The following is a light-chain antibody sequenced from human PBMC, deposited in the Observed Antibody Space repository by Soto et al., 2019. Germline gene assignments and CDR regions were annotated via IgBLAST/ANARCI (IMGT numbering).Light chain of an antibody. CDR2: NVN. J-gene: IGLJ1*01. CDR3: SSFTSSTTYV. V-gene: IGLV2-14*01. Sequence: QSALTXSASVSGSPGQSITISCTGTSSDVGNYNYVSWYQQHPGEVPKLIIFNVNNRPSGVSNRFSGSKSGNTAPLTISGLQAEDEADYYCSSFTSSTTYVFGTGTKVTVL. CDR1: SSDVGNYNY.